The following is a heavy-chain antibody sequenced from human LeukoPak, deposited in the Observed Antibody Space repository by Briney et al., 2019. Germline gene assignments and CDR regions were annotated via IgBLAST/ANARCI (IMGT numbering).Heavy chain of an antibody. V-gene: IGHV4-59*12. Sequence: SETLSLTCTVSGGSISSYYWSWIRQPPGKGLEWIGYIYYSGSTNYNPSLKSRVTISVDTSKNQFSLKLSSVTAADTAVYYCARGTYYYGSGSSNWGQGTLGTVSS. D-gene: IGHD3-10*01. J-gene: IGHJ4*02. CDR3: ARGTYYYGSGSSN. CDR2: IYYSGST. CDR1: GGSISSYY.